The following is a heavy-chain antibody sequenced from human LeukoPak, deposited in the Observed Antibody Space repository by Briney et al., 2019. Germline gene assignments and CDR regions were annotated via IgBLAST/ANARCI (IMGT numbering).Heavy chain of an antibody. CDR3: ARAEVVPAAIFALDY. CDR2: ISYDGSNK. V-gene: IGHV3-30-3*01. J-gene: IGHJ4*02. CDR1: GFTFSSYA. Sequence: GGSLRLSCAASGFTFSSYAMHWVRQAPGKGLEWVAVISYDGSNKYYADSVKGRFTISRDNSKNTLYLQMNSLRAEDTAVYYCARAEVVPAAIFALDYWGQGTLVTVSS. D-gene: IGHD2-2*01.